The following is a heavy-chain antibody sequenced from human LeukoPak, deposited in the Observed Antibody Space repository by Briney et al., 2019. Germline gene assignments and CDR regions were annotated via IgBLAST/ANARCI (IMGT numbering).Heavy chain of an antibody. D-gene: IGHD2-15*01. Sequence: PSETLSLTCTVSGGSITSGSYYWGWIRQPPGKGLEWIGSIYYSGSTYYNPSLKSRVTISVDTSNKLFSLKLSSVTAAGTAVYYCARVSCSGGACPFGSWFDPWGQGTLVTVSS. J-gene: IGHJ5*02. CDR3: ARVSCSGGACPFGSWFDP. V-gene: IGHV4-39*02. CDR2: IYYSGST. CDR1: GGSITSGSYY.